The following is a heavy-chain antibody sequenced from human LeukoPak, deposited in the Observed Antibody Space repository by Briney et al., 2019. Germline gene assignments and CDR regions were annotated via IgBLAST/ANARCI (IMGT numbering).Heavy chain of an antibody. D-gene: IGHD3-10*01. CDR2: IWVGDSDL. CDR1: GVMLNDYA. J-gene: IGHJ4*02. V-gene: IGHV3-30*02. Sequence: GGSLRLSCKGSGVMLNDYAIHWVRQAPGKGLEWVAVIWVGDSDLYYAESVKGRFTIARDKSKNTVYLEMNSLRAEDTAVYYCAKDIQLLWFGELWTSYDYWGRGTLVTVSS. CDR3: AKDIQLLWFGELWTSYDY.